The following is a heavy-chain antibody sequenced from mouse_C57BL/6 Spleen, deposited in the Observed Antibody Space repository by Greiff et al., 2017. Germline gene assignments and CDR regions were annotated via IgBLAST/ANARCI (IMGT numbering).Heavy chain of an antibody. Sequence: QVQLQQPGTELVKLSCKASGYTFTSYWMHWVKQRPGQGLEWIGNINPSNGGTNYNEKFKSKATLTVDKSSSTAYMQLSSLTSEDSAVYYCARWVDYWGQGTTLTVSS. CDR3: ARWVDY. J-gene: IGHJ2*01. CDR2: INPSNGGT. V-gene: IGHV1-53*01. CDR1: GYTFTSYW.